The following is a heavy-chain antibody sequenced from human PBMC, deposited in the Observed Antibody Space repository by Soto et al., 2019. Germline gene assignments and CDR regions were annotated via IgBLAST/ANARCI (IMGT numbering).Heavy chain of an antibody. D-gene: IGHD1-26*01. J-gene: IGHJ4*02. CDR1: GFTFSSYG. CDR3: AKGGATQDGY. CDR2: ISYDGSNK. V-gene: IGHV3-30*18. Sequence: QVQLVESGGGVVQPGRSLRLSCAASGFTFSSYGMHWVRQAPGKGLEWVAVISYDGSNKYYADSVKGRFTISRDNSKNTLYLQMNSLRAEDTAVSYCAKGGATQDGYWGQGTLVTVSS.